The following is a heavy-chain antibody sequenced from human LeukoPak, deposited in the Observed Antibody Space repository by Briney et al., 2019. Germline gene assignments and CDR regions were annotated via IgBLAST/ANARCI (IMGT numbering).Heavy chain of an antibody. CDR1: GFTFSSYG. V-gene: IGHV3-30*02. J-gene: IGHJ4*02. Sequence: HSGGFLRLSCAASGFTFSSYGMHWVRQAPGKGLEWVAFIRYDGSNKYYADSVKGRFTISRDNSKNTLYLQMNSLRAEDTAVYYCAPQLRYYFDYWGQGTLVTVSS. CDR2: IRYDGSNK. CDR3: APQLRYYFDY. D-gene: IGHD2-2*01.